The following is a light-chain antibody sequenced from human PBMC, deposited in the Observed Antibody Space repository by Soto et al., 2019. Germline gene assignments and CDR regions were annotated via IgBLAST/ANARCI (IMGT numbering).Light chain of an antibody. CDR2: KAS. V-gene: IGKV1-5*03. CDR3: QQYNSFPYT. J-gene: IGKJ2*01. Sequence: DIQMTQSPSTLSASVGDRVTITCRASQSLSSWLAWYQQKPGKAPNLLIYKASSLESGVPSRFSGSGSGTAFTLTISSLQPYDFATYYCQQYNSFPYTFGQGTKLEIK. CDR1: QSLSSW.